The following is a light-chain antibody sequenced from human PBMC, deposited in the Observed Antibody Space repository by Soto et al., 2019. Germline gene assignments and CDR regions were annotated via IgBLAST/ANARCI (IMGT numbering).Light chain of an antibody. CDR1: QGIRND. J-gene: IGKJ2*01. V-gene: IGKV1-6*01. Sequence: AIQMTQSPSSLSASVADRVIITCRASQGIRNDLGGYQQKPGKAPKLLIYAASNLESGVPSRFSGRGSGTDFTLTISSLQPEDFATYYCLQDYNYPYTFGQGTKVDIK. CDR3: LQDYNYPYT. CDR2: AAS.